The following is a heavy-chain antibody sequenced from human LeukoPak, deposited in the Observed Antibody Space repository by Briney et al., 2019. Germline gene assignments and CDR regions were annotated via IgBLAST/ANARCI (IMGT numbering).Heavy chain of an antibody. Sequence: KESGPTLVKPTQTLTLTCTFSSFSLTTDEVGVGWVRQTPGKALEWLAVIYWDDDKRYSPSLKSRLTITKDTSKNQVFLTMTNMDPVDTATYYCAHRPDDTSGSDFDYWGQGTLVTVSS. CDR3: AHRPDDTSGSDFDY. D-gene: IGHD3-22*01. V-gene: IGHV2-5*02. CDR1: SFSLTTDEVG. J-gene: IGHJ4*02. CDR2: IYWDDDK.